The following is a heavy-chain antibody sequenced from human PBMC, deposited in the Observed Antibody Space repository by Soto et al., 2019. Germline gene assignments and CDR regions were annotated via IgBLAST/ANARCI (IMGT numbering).Heavy chain of an antibody. J-gene: IGHJ5*02. D-gene: IGHD6-19*01. CDR1: GGSISSSSYY. CDR3: AVTPSGSSGWYPSTT. V-gene: IGHV4-39*01. Sequence: SETLCLTCTVAGGSISSSSYYWGWIRQPPGKGLEWIGSIYYSGSTYYNPSLKSRVTISVDTSKNQFSLKLSSVTAADTAVYYCAVTPSGSSGWYPSTTWAQGTLVTVSS. CDR2: IYYSGST.